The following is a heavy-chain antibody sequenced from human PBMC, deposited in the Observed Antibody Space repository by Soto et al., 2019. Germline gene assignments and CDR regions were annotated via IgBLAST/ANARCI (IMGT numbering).Heavy chain of an antibody. D-gene: IGHD3-3*01. Sequence: GGSLRLSCAASGFTFSSYGMHWVRQAPGKGLEWVAVIWYDGSNKYYADSVKGRFTISRDNSKNTLYLQMNSLRAEDTAVYYCARSIFGVVIIGGYFDYWGQGTLVTVSS. J-gene: IGHJ4*02. CDR1: GFTFSSYG. V-gene: IGHV3-33*01. CDR2: IWYDGSNK. CDR3: ARSIFGVVIIGGYFDY.